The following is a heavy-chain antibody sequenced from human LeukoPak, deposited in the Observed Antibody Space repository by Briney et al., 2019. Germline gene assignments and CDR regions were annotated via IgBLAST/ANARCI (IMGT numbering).Heavy chain of an antibody. CDR3: ATWAFYHSLDV. J-gene: IGHJ6*02. Sequence: GGSLRLSCEASGFTFDAYAMHWVRQAPGKGLERVSLINKDGSATYYADSVKGRFTISRDNSKNSLYLQMNSLRSEDTALYYCATWAFYHSLDVWGQGTTVTVSS. CDR2: INKDGSAT. D-gene: IGHD1-26*01. V-gene: IGHV3-43*02. CDR1: GFTFDAYA.